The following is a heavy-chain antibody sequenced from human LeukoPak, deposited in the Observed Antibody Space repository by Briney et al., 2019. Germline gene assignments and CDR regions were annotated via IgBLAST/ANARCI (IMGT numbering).Heavy chain of an antibody. CDR2: ISSSRSYI. V-gene: IGHV3-21*01. CDR3: ARDRGYNYLGY. J-gene: IGHJ4*02. D-gene: IGHD5-24*01. CDR1: GFTFSRYS. Sequence: GGSLRLSCAASGFTFSRYSMDWVRQAPGKGLEWVSSISSSRSYIYYADSVKGRFTISRDNAKNTLYLQMNSLRAEDTAVYYCARDRGYNYLGYWGQGTLVTVSS.